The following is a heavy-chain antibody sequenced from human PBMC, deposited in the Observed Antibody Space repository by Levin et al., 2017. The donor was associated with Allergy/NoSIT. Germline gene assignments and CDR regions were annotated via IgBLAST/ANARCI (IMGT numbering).Heavy chain of an antibody. J-gene: IGHJ4*02. CDR2: ISTGGDT. CDR1: GFSFSSYD. Sequence: GESLKISCAASGFSFSSYDMHWVRQATGKGLEWVSAISTGGDTYYPGSVKGRFTISRDNAKNSLYLQMNSLRAGDTAVYYCARGTVVSGTFDYWGQGTLVTVSS. CDR3: ARGTVVSGTFDY. D-gene: IGHD5/OR15-5a*01. V-gene: IGHV3-13*01.